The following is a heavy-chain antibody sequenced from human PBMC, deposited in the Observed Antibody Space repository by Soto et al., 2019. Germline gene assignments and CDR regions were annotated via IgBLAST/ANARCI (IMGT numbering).Heavy chain of an antibody. J-gene: IGHJ6*02. CDR2: IYYSGST. Sequence: KPSETLSLTCTVSGGSISSGGYYWSWIRQHPGKGLEWIGYIYYSGSTYYNPSLKSRVTISVDTSKNQFSLKLSSVTAADTAVYYFAMVRSTNYYYYGRGVWGQGTTVTVSS. CDR3: AMVRSTNYYYYGRGV. V-gene: IGHV4-31*03. CDR1: GGSISSGGYY. D-gene: IGHD3-10*01.